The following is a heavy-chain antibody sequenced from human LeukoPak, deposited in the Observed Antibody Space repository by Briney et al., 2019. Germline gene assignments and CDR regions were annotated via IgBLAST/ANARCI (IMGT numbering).Heavy chain of an antibody. D-gene: IGHD3-3*01. CDR2: IYTGGST. Sequence: SETLSLTCTVSGGSISSYYWSWIRQPAGKGLEWIGRIYTGGSTNYNPSLKSRVTMSVDTSKNHFSLKLSSVTAADTAVYYCARDLSGVVNGVWSHYWGQGTLVTVSS. CDR3: ARDLSGVVNGVWSHY. J-gene: IGHJ4*02. CDR1: GGSISSYY. V-gene: IGHV4-4*07.